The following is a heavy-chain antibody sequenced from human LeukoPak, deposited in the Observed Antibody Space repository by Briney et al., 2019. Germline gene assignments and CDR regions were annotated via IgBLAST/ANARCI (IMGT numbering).Heavy chain of an antibody. J-gene: IGHJ4*02. CDR1: GFTFSNYA. Sequence: GGSLRLSCAASGFTFSNYAMSWVRQTPGKGLEGVSAISGSGNSTYYADSVKGRFTISRDNSRQTLFLKTGSLRVEDTATYYCAKGQELDDGVFDSWGQGTLVTVSS. CDR3: AKGQELDDGVFDS. D-gene: IGHD1-1*01. V-gene: IGHV3-23*01. CDR2: ISGSGNST.